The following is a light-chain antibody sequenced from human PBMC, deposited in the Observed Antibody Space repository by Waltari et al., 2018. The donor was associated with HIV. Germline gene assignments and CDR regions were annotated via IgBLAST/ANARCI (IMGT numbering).Light chain of an antibody. V-gene: IGKV3-15*01. CDR1: QSVGKF. CDR2: GVS. CDR3: QQFNFWPRT. J-gene: IGKJ1*01. Sequence: EIVMTQSPVTLSVSPGDRATLSCRASQSVGKFFAWYQQRPGQAPSLLMHGVSNRAAGVPARFVGSGSGTEVNLTISSLQSDDSAVYFCQQFNFWPRTFGQGTKVEV.